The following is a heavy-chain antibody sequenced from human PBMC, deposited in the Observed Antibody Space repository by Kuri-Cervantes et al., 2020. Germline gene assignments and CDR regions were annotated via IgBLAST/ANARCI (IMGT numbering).Heavy chain of an antibody. CDR3: ARGRYNDYRRAFDF. D-gene: IGHD1-1*01. CDR2: INHSGGT. J-gene: IGHJ3*01. CDR1: GGPFSDYY. Sequence: SETLSLTCAVYGGPFSDYYWIWIRQSPGKGLEWIGEINHSGGTNYKLSLESRVTMSTDTSRNQFSLKLRSVTAADTALYYCARGRYNDYRRAFDFWGQGTMVTVS. V-gene: IGHV4-34*01.